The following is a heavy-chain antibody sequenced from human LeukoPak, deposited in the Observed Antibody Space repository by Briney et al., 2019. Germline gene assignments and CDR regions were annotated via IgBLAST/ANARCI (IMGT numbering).Heavy chain of an antibody. Sequence: SETLSLTCTVSGGSISSHYWSWLRQPPGKGLEWIGYIYYSGSTNYNPSLKSRVTISVDTSKNQFSLKLSSVTAADTAVYYCAREMYDRIAAAEEYYYYMDVWGKGTTVTVSS. CDR2: IYYSGST. CDR1: GGSISSHY. CDR3: AREMYDRIAAAEEYYYYMDV. J-gene: IGHJ6*03. V-gene: IGHV4-59*11. D-gene: IGHD6-13*01.